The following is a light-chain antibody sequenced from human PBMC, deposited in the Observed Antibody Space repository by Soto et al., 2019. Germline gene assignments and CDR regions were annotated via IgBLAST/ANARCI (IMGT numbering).Light chain of an antibody. V-gene: IGLV2-11*01. J-gene: IGLJ2*01. Sequence: QSALTQPRSVSGSPGQSVTISCTGTSSDVGGYNYVSWYQQHPGKAPKVMIYDVTKRPSGVPDRFSGSKSGNTASLTISGLQAEDEADYYCCSYAGSSTGVFGGGTKVTVL. CDR3: CSYAGSSTGV. CDR1: SSDVGGYNY. CDR2: DVT.